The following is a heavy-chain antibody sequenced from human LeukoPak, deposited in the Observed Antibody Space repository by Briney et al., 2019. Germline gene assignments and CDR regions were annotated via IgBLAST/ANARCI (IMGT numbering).Heavy chain of an antibody. Sequence: ASVKVSCKASGYTFTGYYMHWVRQAPGQGLEWMGRINPNSGGTDYAQKFRGRVTMTRDTSISTAYVELSRLRSDDTAVYYCARVRDYRTYDYWGQGTLVTVSS. CDR2: INPNSGGT. V-gene: IGHV1-2*06. CDR1: GYTFTGYY. J-gene: IGHJ4*02. D-gene: IGHD4-11*01. CDR3: ARVRDYRTYDY.